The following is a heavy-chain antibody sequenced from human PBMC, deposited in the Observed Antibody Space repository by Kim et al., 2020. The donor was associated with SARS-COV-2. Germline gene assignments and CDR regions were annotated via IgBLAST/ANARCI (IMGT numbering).Heavy chain of an antibody. CDR1: GFTVSNNY. CDR3: ARRSSSNWSHDY. V-gene: IGHV3-53*01. D-gene: IGHD2-2*01. CDR2: IYRGGQT. Sequence: GGSLRLSCAASGFTVSNNYINWVRQAPGKGLEWVAVIYRGGQTYYTDSVKGRFTVSRDSSKNALFLQMNSLRAEDTATYYCARRSSSNWSHDYWGQGTPVTVSS. J-gene: IGHJ4*02.